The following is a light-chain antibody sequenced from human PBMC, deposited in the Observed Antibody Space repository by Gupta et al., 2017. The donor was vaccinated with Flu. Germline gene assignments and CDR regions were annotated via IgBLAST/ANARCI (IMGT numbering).Light chain of an antibody. J-gene: IGKJ1*01. Sequence: INCSSIHTILYHSNNNNYIAWYQKKPGAPTKLLFSWASSRESGVPKLFSSSGSRTVFTLTINSLHAEDVTVYYYQKYSSSWTFGQGTKVEIK. CDR3: QKYSSSWT. CDR1: HTILYHSNNNNY. CDR2: WAS. V-gene: IGKV4-1*01.